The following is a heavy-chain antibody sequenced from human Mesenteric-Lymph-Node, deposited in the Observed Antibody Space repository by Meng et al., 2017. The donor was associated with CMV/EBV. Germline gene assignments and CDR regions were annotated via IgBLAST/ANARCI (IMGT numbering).Heavy chain of an antibody. CDR1: GYYFTGYN. J-gene: IGHJ6*01. D-gene: IGHD4-11*01. Sequence: ASVKVSCKASGYYFTGYNMHWVRQAPGQGLEWMGWINPKSGGTHYAQKFQGRVTMTTDTSTTTAYMELNSLRSDDTAVYYCARGTPVPTIGQYFYYYDMDVWGPGTTVTVSS. CDR2: INPKSGGT. V-gene: IGHV1-2*02. CDR3: ARGTPVPTIGQYFYYYDMDV.